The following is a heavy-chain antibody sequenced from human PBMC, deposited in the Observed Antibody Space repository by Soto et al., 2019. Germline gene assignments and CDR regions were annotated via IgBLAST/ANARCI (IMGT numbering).Heavy chain of an antibody. CDR3: ARARGARYFDY. CDR1: GGSISSGDYY. CDR2: IYYSGST. V-gene: IGHV4-30-4*01. D-gene: IGHD2-15*01. Sequence: SETLSLTCTVSGGSISSGDYYWSWIRQPPGKGLEWIGYIYYSGSTYYNPSLKNRVNISVDTSKNQFSLKLSSVTAADTAVYYCARARGARYFDYWGQGTLVTVSS. J-gene: IGHJ4*02.